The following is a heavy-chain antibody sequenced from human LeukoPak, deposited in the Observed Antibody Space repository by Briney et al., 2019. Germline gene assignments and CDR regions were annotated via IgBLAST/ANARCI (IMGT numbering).Heavy chain of an antibody. J-gene: IGHJ4*02. CDR3: ARVVLPYSSGFTLGY. CDR1: GYTFTGYY. CDR2: INPNSGGK. V-gene: IGHV1-2*06. D-gene: IGHD6-19*01. Sequence: ASVKVSCKASGYTFTGYYMRWVRQAPGQGLEWMGRINPNSGGKNYAQKFQGRVTMTRDTSISTAYMELSRLRSDDTAVYYCARVVLPYSSGFTLGYWGQGTLVTVSS.